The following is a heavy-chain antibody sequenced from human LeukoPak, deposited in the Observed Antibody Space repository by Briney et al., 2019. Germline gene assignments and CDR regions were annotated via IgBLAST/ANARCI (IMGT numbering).Heavy chain of an antibody. D-gene: IGHD3-10*01. V-gene: IGHV1-8*03. CDR3: TRGSMVRRVIYS. CDR1: GYTFTNYD. CDR2: MNPNSGHT. J-gene: IGHJ5*02. Sequence: ASVKLSRKASGYTFTNYDINWGREASGQGLGWTRWMNPNSGHTGYAQKFQGTLTPTRNPSIRTAYMELTSLRSEDPAVSYRTRGSMVRRVIYSWAQGTLATVSS.